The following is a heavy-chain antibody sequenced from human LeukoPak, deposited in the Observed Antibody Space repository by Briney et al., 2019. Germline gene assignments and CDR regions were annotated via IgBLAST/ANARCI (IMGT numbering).Heavy chain of an antibody. V-gene: IGHV4-59*12. Sequence: PSETLSLTCTVSGGSISSYYWSWIRQPPGKGLGWIGYIYYSGSTNYNPSLKSRVTMSVDTSKNQFSLKLSSVTAADTAVYYCARESSIEARCLDYWGQGTLVTVSS. J-gene: IGHJ4*02. CDR1: GGSISSYY. D-gene: IGHD6-6*01. CDR3: ARESSIEARCLDY. CDR2: IYYSGST.